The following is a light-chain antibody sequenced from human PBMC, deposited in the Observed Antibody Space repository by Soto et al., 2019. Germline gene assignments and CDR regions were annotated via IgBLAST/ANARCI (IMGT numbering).Light chain of an antibody. V-gene: IGLV1-40*01. CDR1: SSNIGAGYD. J-gene: IGLJ2*01. Sequence: QSVLTQPPSVSGAPGQRVTISCTGSSSNIGAGYDVYWYQQLPGTAPKLLIYGNSNRPSGVPDRFSGSKSGTSASLAITGLQAEDEADYYCQSYDSSLSDSGVFGGGTKVTVL. CDR2: GNS. CDR3: QSYDSSLSDSGV.